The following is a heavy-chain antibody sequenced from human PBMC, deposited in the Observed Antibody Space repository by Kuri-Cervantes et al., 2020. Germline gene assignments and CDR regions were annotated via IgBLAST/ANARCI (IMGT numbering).Heavy chain of an antibody. V-gene: IGHV3-23*01. Sequence: GESLKISCAASGFTFSSYAMSWVHQAPGKGLEWVSAISGSGGSTYYADSVKGRFTISRDNSKNTLYLQMNSLRAVDTAVYYCARDAPYYEAYYFDYWGQGTLVTVSS. CDR2: ISGSGGST. CDR3: ARDAPYYEAYYFDY. D-gene: IGHD3-3*01. J-gene: IGHJ4*02. CDR1: GFTFSSYA.